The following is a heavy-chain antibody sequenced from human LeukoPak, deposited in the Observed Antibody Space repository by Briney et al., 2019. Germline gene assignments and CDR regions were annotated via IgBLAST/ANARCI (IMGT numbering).Heavy chain of an antibody. CDR2: IYYSGST. V-gene: IGHV4-59*08. D-gene: IGHD2-2*02. CDR1: GGSISSYY. J-gene: IGHJ4*02. CDR3: ARLLSGGTTWYIDY. Sequence: SETLSLTCTASGGSISSYYWNWIRQPPGKGLEWIGYIYYSGSTNYNPSLKSRVTISIDTSKNQLSLKLSSVTAADTAVYYCARLLSGGTTWYIDYWGQGTLVTVST.